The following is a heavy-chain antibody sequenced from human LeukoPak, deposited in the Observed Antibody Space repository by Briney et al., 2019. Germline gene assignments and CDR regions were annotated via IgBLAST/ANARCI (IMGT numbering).Heavy chain of an antibody. V-gene: IGHV4-61*02. J-gene: IGHJ4*02. CDR2: IYTSGST. CDR3: ARGPTTVTRGFDY. Sequence: KSSETLSLTCSVSGGSISSGSYYWSWIRQPAGKGLEWIGRIYTSGSTNYNPSLKSRVTMSVDTSKNQFSLKLSSVTAADTAVYYCARGPTTVTRGFDYWGQGTLVTVSS. D-gene: IGHD4-17*01. CDR1: GGSISSGSYY.